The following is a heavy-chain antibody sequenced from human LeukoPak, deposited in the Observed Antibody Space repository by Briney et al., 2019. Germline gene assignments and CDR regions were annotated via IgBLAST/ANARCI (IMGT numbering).Heavy chain of an antibody. CDR1: GFAFSIFA. J-gene: IGHJ4*02. CDR3: AKDPRSGSYSDYFDY. CDR2: IAYDGSSK. Sequence: GGSLRLSCAASGFAFSIFAIHWVRQAPDKGLEWVAVIAYDGSSKYYADSVKGRFTISRDNSKNTLYLQMNSLRAENTAVYYCAKDPRSGSYSDYFDYWGQGTLVTVSS. D-gene: IGHD1-26*01. V-gene: IGHV3-30*18.